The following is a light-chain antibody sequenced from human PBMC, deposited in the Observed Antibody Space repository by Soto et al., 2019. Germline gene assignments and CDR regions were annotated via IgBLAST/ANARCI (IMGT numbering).Light chain of an antibody. CDR3: QQYNGLSYT. J-gene: IGKJ2*01. CDR1: ESISYW. Sequence: DIQMTQSPSTLSASVGDRVTITCRASESISYWLAWYQQKPGKAPKFLIYDASSLKSGVPSRFSGSGSGTEFTLNISSLQPDYFATYYCQQYNGLSYTFGQGTKLEI. CDR2: DAS. V-gene: IGKV1-5*01.